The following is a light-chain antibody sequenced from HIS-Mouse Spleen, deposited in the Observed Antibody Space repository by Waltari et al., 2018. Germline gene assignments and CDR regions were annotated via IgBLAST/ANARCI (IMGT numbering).Light chain of an antibody. Sequence: QSVLTQPPSASGTPGQRVTISCSGSSSNIGSNTVNWYQQLPGTAPKLLIYSNNHRPSGVPDRFSRSKSGTSASLAISGLQSEDEADYYCAAWDDSLNGVVFGGGTKLTVL. CDR2: SNN. J-gene: IGLJ2*01. CDR3: AAWDDSLNGVV. V-gene: IGLV1-44*01. CDR1: SSNIGSNT.